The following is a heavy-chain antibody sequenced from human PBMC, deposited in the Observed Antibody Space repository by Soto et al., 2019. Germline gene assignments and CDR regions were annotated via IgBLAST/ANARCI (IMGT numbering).Heavy chain of an antibody. CDR2: ISWKSASI. V-gene: IGHV3-9*01. Sequence: EVQLVESGGALVQPGRSLRLSCAASGFSFGDYAMHWVRQAPGKGLEWVSGISWKSASIGYADSVKGRFTISRDNAKKTLYLQMNTLRADDTALYYCAKSTGGTANGLDVWGQGTAVTVSS. CDR1: GFSFGDYA. CDR3: AKSTGGTANGLDV. J-gene: IGHJ6*02. D-gene: IGHD2-8*02.